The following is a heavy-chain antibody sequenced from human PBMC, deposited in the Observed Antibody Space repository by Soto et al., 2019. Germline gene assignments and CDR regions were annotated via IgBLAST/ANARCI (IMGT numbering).Heavy chain of an antibody. CDR2: INHGGSS. D-gene: IGHD3-22*01. CDR3: ARGITTKVVQRDAPDKYYFDS. V-gene: IGHV4-34*01. J-gene: IGHJ4*02. CDR1: GGSFSGYY. Sequence: SETLSLTCAVYGGSFSGYYWSWIRQSPGKGLEWIGEINHGGSSNYNPSLKSRVTISVDTSKNQFSLKLSSVTAADTAVYFCARGITTKVVQRDAPDKYYFDSWGQGTLVPVSS.